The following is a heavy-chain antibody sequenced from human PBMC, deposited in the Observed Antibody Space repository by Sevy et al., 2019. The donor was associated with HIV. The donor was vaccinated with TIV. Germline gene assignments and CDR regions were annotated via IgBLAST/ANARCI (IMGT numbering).Heavy chain of an antibody. CDR1: GFTFSSYS. J-gene: IGHJ6*02. CDR3: AGDLTADCSSTSCRIQNYYYGMDV. Sequence: GGSLRLSCAASGFTFSSYSMNWVRQAPGKGLEWVSSISSSSSYIYYADSVKGRFTISRDNAKNSLYLQMNGLRAEDTAVYYCAGDLTADCSSTSCRIQNYYYGMDVWGQGTTVTVSS. D-gene: IGHD2-2*01. CDR2: ISSSSSYI. V-gene: IGHV3-21*01.